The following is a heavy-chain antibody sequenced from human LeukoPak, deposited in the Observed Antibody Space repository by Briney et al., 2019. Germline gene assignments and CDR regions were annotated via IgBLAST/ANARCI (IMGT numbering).Heavy chain of an antibody. V-gene: IGHV1-18*01. Sequence: ASVKVSCKASGYTFTSYGISWVRQAPGQGLEWMGWISAYNGNTNYAQKLQGRVTMNTDTSTSTAYMELRSLRSDDTAVYYCARDTITMIVVEFDYWGQGTLVTVSS. CDR2: ISAYNGNT. J-gene: IGHJ4*02. CDR3: ARDTITMIVVEFDY. D-gene: IGHD3-22*01. CDR1: GYTFTSYG.